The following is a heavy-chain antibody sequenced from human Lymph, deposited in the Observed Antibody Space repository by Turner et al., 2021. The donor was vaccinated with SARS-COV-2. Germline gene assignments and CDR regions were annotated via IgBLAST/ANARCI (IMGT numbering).Heavy chain of an antibody. V-gene: IGHV4-30-4*01. CDR1: GGSISSGDYY. CDR3: ARVVVLRRAYFDY. CDR2: IYDSGST. D-gene: IGHD2-8*01. J-gene: IGHJ4*02. Sequence: QVQLQESGPGLVKPSQTLSLHCTVPGGSISSGDYYWSWIRQPPGKGLEWIGYIYDSGSTDYNPSLKSRVTISVDTSKNQFSLKLSSVTAADTAVYYCARVVVLRRAYFDYWGEGTLVTVSS.